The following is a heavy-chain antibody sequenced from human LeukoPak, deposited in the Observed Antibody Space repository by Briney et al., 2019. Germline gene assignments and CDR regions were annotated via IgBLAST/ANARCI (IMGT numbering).Heavy chain of an antibody. J-gene: IGHJ4*02. Sequence: SHTLSLTCAFSGDSVSSNRAAWNWIRQSPSRALEWLGRTYYRSKWFNDYAASVRSRITIKPDTPNNQFTLQLNSVTPEDTAMYFCARSKGHLDSWGQGTLVTVSS. CDR2: TYYRSKWFN. CDR1: GDSVSSNRAA. CDR3: ARSKGHLDS. V-gene: IGHV6-1*01.